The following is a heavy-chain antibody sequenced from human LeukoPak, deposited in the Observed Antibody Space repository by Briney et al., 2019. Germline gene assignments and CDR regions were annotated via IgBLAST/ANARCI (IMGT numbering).Heavy chain of an antibody. CDR1: GYTFTSYG. Sequence: GASVKVSCKASGYTFTSYGISWVRQAPGQGLEWMGWISAYNGNTNYAQKLQGRVTMTTDTSTSTAYMEPRSLRSDDTAVYYCARDEYCSGGSCYVPWFDPWGQGTLVTVSS. D-gene: IGHD2-15*01. J-gene: IGHJ5*02. CDR2: ISAYNGNT. CDR3: ARDEYCSGGSCYVPWFDP. V-gene: IGHV1-18*01.